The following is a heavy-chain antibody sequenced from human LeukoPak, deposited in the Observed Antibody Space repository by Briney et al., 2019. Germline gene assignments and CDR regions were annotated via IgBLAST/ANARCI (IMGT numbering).Heavy chain of an antibody. CDR3: ARGSGCGLGRYSGSWCQNWFDP. V-gene: IGHV4-34*01. D-gene: IGHD6-13*01. J-gene: IGHJ5*02. CDR2: INHSGST. CDR1: GGSFSGYY. Sequence: PSETLSLTCAVYGGSFSGYYWSWIRQPPGKGLEWIGEINHSGSTNYNPSLKSRVTISVDTSKNQFSLKLSSVTAADTAVYYCARGSGCGLGRYSGSWCQNWFDPWGQGTLVTVSS.